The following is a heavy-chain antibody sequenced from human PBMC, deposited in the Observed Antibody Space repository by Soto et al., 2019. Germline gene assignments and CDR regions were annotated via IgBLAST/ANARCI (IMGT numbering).Heavy chain of an antibody. CDR3: ARIHGPSGQYVLDF. J-gene: IGHJ1*01. D-gene: IGHD6-19*01. CDR2: IDWADDK. Sequence: SGPTLVKPTQTLTLTCTFSRFSLTTSGMCVSWIRQPPGKALEWLALIDWADDKYYSTSLKTRLTISKDTSKNQVVLTMTNVDPVDTATYYCARIHGPSGQYVLDFWGQGTLVTVSS. CDR1: RFSLTTSGMC. V-gene: IGHV2-70*13.